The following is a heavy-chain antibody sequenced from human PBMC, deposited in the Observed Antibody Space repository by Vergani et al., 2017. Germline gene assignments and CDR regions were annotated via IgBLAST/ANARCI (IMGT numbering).Heavy chain of an antibody. CDR1: GFNFGEYG. CDR3: AVEIYDYGGSRDFDY. D-gene: IGHD4-23*01. V-gene: IGHV3-49*04. Sequence: EVQLVESGRDLVQPGRSLRLSCQTSGFNFGEYGVSWVRQAPGKGLEWIGFIRSKTYGATTEYAASVRGRFTISRDDSKGIAYLQMSSLKKEDTAVYRCAVEIYDYGGSRDFDYWGQGTLVVVSS. CDR2: IRSKTYGATT. J-gene: IGHJ4*02.